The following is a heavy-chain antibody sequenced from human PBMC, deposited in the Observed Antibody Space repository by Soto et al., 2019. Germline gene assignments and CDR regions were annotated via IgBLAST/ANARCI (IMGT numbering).Heavy chain of an antibody. J-gene: IGHJ4*02. V-gene: IGHV2-70*01. D-gene: IGHD5-12*01. CDR3: VSGYHDTHFDY. CDR2: IDWDDDR. Sequence: GXTLVNPTKTLTXNCTFSRFSLSTSGMCVIWIRQPPGKALEWLALIDWDDDRYYSTSLKTRLTISKDNSKNQVVLKMTKMDPVDTATYYCVSGYHDTHFDYWGQGTLGTVSS. CDR1: RFSLSTSGMC.